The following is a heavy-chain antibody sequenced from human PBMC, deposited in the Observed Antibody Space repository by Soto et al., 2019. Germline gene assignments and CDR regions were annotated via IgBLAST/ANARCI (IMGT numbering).Heavy chain of an antibody. Sequence: TSETLSLTCTFSGGSISSSSYYLGWIRQPPGKGLEWIGYIYHSGSTYYNPSLKSRVTISVDTSKNQFSLKLSSVTAADTAVYYYARGRGYCSSTSCYKFYYYYGMDVWGQGTTVTVSS. CDR2: IYHSGST. J-gene: IGHJ6*02. V-gene: IGHV4-39*07. D-gene: IGHD2-2*02. CDR3: ARGRGYCSSTSCYKFYYYYGMDV. CDR1: GGSISSSSYY.